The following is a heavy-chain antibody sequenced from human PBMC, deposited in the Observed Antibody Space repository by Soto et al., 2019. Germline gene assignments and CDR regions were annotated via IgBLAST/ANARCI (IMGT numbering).Heavy chain of an antibody. Sequence: SETLSLTFTVSGGSISISSYYWGLIRQPPGKGLEWMGSIYYSGSTYYNQSLKSRVTISIDKSKKKFSMKLRSMTPADTAVYYCERDFWFDHWGQGTLVTVSS. CDR3: ERDFWFDH. CDR1: GGSISISSYY. CDR2: IYYSGST. V-gene: IGHV4-39*07. J-gene: IGHJ5*02.